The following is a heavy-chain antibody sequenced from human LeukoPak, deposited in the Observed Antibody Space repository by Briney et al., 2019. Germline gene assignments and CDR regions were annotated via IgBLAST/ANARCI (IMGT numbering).Heavy chain of an antibody. CDR3: ARETYYDILTGSYYFDY. CDR1: GGSISSGGYY. Sequence: SQTLSLTCTVSGGSISSGGYYWSWIRQHPGKGLEWIGYIYYSRSTYYNPSLKSRVTISVDTSKNQFSLKLSSVTAADTAVYYCARETYYDILTGSYYFDYWGQGTLVTVSS. D-gene: IGHD3-9*01. J-gene: IGHJ4*02. V-gene: IGHV4-31*03. CDR2: IYYSRST.